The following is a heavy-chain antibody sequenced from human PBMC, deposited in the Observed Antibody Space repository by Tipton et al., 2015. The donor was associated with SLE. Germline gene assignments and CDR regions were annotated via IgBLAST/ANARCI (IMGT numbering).Heavy chain of an antibody. CDR1: GFTVSSNY. CDR2: IYSGGST. CDR3: ARVPKGYYYYMDV. V-gene: IGHV3-53*04. Sequence: GSLRLSCAASGFTVSSNYMSWVRQAPGKGLEWVSVIYSGGSTYYADSVKGRFTISRHNSKNTLYLQMNSLRAEDTAVYYCARVPKGYYYYMDVWGKGTTVTVSS. J-gene: IGHJ6*03.